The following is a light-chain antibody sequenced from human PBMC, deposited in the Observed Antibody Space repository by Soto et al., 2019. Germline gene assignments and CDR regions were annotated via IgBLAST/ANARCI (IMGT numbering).Light chain of an antibody. CDR2: APS. Sequence: DIQMTQSPSSLSASVGDRVTITCRASHSIRSSLNWYQHKPGIDPQLLIYAPSTLQSGVPSRFSGSGSGTDFTLTITSLQPDDFATYFCPQSYTTPYTFGQGTTVEI. V-gene: IGKV1-39*01. CDR1: HSIRSS. J-gene: IGKJ2*01. CDR3: PQSYTTPYT.